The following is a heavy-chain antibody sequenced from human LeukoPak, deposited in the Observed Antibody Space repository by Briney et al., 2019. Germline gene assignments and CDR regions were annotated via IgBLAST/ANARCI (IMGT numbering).Heavy chain of an antibody. Sequence: ASVKVSCKVSGYTVTELSMHWVRQSPGKGLEWMGGFHPEGGETIYAQKFQGRVTMTRDTSISTAYMELSRLRSDDTAVYYCARVAAQLRFLEWLFPPYYMDVWGKGTTVTVSS. J-gene: IGHJ6*03. CDR2: FHPEGGET. V-gene: IGHV1-24*01. D-gene: IGHD3-3*01. CDR1: GYTVTELS. CDR3: ARVAAQLRFLEWLFPPYYMDV.